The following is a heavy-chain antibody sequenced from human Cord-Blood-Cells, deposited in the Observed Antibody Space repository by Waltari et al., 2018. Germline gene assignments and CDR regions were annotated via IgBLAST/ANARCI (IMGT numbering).Heavy chain of an antibody. J-gene: IGHJ5*02. CDR1: GGSFSAYY. D-gene: IGHD3-3*01. CDR2: INNSGST. CDR3: ERGKRLPTYYDSWCANYWFDP. V-gene: IGHV4-34*01. Sequence: QVQLQESCPGLVKPSETLSLTCAFYGGSFSAYYWSWIRQPPGKGVEWIGEINNSGSTNNNQSPKSRVTIYVDTSKNQVPPMLRSVTAAKTAVYYCERGKRLPTYYDSWCANYWFDPWGQGTLVTVSS.